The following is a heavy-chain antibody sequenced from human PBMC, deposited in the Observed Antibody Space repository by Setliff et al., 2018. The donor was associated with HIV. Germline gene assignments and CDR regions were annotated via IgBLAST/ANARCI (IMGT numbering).Heavy chain of an antibody. Sequence: SETLSLTCTVSGGSINSSTYYWGWIRQPPGKGLEWIGSFYYSGRTYYSPSLRSRVTISVDTSQNQFSLKLSSVTAADTAIYYCARQVGSQYSYWAYYFDSWGQGALVTVSS. J-gene: IGHJ4*02. CDR2: FYYSGRT. D-gene: IGHD5-18*01. CDR3: ARQVGSQYSYWAYYFDS. CDR1: GGSINSSTYY. V-gene: IGHV4-39*01.